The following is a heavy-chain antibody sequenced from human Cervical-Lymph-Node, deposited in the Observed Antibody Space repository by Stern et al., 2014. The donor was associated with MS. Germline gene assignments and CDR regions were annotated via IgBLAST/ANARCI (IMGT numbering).Heavy chain of an antibody. CDR1: GYTFTSYW. V-gene: IGHV5-51*01. CDR3: ARQRYFDY. CDR2: IFPGGSDI. J-gene: IGHJ4*02. Sequence: EVQLVESGPEVKRPGESLKISCQASGYTFTSYWIGWVRQMPGKGLEWIAIIFPGGSDIRYSPSFQGQVTISADKTSSTAYLHWNNLKASDTAIYYCARQRYFDYWGQGTLVTVSS.